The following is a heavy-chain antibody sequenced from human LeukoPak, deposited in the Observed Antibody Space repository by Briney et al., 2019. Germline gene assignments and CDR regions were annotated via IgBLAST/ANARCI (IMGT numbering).Heavy chain of an antibody. CDR1: GFTFSSYA. J-gene: IGHJ4*02. CDR3: AKAKCSSTSCYPQNDY. Sequence: GGSLRLSCAASGFTFSSYAMSWVRQAPGKGLEWVSAISGSGGSTYYADSVKGRFTISRDNSKNTLYLQMNSLRAEDTAVYYCAKAKCSSTSCYPQNDYWGQGTLVTVSS. D-gene: IGHD2-2*01. V-gene: IGHV3-23*01. CDR2: ISGSGGST.